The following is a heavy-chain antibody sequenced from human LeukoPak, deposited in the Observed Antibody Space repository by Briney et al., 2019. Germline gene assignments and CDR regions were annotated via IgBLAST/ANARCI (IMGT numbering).Heavy chain of an antibody. CDR2: ISGSGFST. V-gene: IGHV3-23*01. Sequence: GGSLRLSCAASGFIFSNHAMSWVRQAPGQGLEWLSAISGSGFSTHYADSVKGRFTISRDNSKTTLFLQMNSLRAEDTALYYCAKDIEVAITGHYFDLWGRGTLVAVSS. D-gene: IGHD3-22*01. CDR1: GFIFSNHA. J-gene: IGHJ2*01. CDR3: AKDIEVAITGHYFDL.